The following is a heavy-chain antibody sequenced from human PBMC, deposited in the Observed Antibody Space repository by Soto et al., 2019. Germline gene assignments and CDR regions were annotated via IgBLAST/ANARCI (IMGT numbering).Heavy chain of an antibody. CDR2: INRSGST. CDR1: GGSLRVYY. D-gene: IGHD3-16*01. CDR3: ARGLLGGAAT. Sequence: QVQLQQWGAGLLKPSETLSLTCAVYGGSLRVYYWGWIRQPPGKGLEWIGEINRSGSTNYIPSLKSRVIISVDTSKNQFSLKLSSVTAADTAVYYCARGLLGGAATWGQGTLVTVSS. J-gene: IGHJ5*02. V-gene: IGHV4-34*01.